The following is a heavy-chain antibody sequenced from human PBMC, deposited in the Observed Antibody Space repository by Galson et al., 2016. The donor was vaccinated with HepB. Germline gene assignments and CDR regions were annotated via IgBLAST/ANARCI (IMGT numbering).Heavy chain of an antibody. CDR2: IYYSGMT. CDR1: GGSISSGGYY. J-gene: IGHJ4*02. V-gene: IGHV4-31*03. D-gene: IGHD4-17*01. CDR3: ARGGPDFGDFQ. Sequence: TLSLTCTVSGGSISSGGYYWTWVRQRPGKGLEWIGYIYYSGMTYYNPSLESRIVIFAETYKNQFSLKLSSVTAADTAFYYYARGGPDFGDFQWGQGTLITVSS.